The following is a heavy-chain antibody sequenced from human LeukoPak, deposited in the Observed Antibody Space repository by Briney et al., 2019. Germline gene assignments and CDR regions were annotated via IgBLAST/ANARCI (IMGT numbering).Heavy chain of an antibody. D-gene: IGHD6-25*01. CDR1: GLSLSSNN. CDR3: TRDLGLRRMI. CDR2: ISAGSGTV. Sequence: GRSLRLSCAASGLSLSSNNMRWVRQTPGGGLEWLSYISAGSGTVFSADSVKGRFTISRDNARESLSLQMNSLRVEDTAVYYCTRDLGLRRMIWGRGTLVIVSS. V-gene: IGHV3-48*04. J-gene: IGHJ2*01.